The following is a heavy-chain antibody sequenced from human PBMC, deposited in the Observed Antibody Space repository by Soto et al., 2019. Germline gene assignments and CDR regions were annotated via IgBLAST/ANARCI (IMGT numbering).Heavy chain of an antibody. CDR3: ARIRIAARLGYCYYYMDV. D-gene: IGHD6-6*01. J-gene: IGHJ6*03. Sequence: EVQLVESGGGLVQPGGSLRLSCAASGFTFSSYWMHWVRQAPGKGLVWVSRINSDGSSTSYADSVKGRFTISRDNAKNTLYQHMNSLSAEDTVVYCCARIRIAARLGYCYYYMDVWGKGTTVTVSS. V-gene: IGHV3-74*01. CDR2: INSDGSST. CDR1: GFTFSSYW.